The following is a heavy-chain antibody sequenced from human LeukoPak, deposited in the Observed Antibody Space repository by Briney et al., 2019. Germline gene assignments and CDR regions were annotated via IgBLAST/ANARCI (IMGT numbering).Heavy chain of an antibody. D-gene: IGHD6-19*01. J-gene: IGHJ4*02. Sequence: GGSLRLSCAASGLTFSSYAMTWVRQAPGKGLEWVSGISAGGDTHYADSVKGRFTISRDNSKNTLYLQMNSLRAEDTAVYYCARGSGSGWPLDFWGQGTLVTVSS. CDR3: ARGSGSGWPLDF. CDR2: ISAGGDT. CDR1: GLTFSSYA. V-gene: IGHV3-23*01.